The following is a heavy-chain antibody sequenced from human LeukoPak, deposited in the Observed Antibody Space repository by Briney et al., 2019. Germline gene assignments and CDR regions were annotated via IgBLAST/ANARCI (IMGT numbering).Heavy chain of an antibody. V-gene: IGHV1-18*01. Sequence: GASVKVSCKASGYTFTSYGISWVRQAPGQGLEWMGWISAYNGNTNYAQKLQGRVTMTTDTSTSTAYMELRSLRSDDTAVYYCARDARYCSGGSCSNPYYMDVWGKGTTVTVSS. D-gene: IGHD2-15*01. CDR2: ISAYNGNT. CDR3: ARDARYCSGGSCSNPYYMDV. J-gene: IGHJ6*03. CDR1: GYTFTSYG.